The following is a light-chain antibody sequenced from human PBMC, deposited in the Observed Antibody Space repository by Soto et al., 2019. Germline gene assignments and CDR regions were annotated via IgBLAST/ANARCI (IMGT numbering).Light chain of an antibody. Sequence: QPVLTQPPSVSGAPGQRVTISCTGSSSNIGAGYDVHWYQQLPGTAPKLLIYGNNNRPSGVPDRFSGSKSGTSASLTITGLQVEDEADYYCQSYDSSLSGSKVFGRGTKLTVL. J-gene: IGLJ3*02. CDR1: SSNIGAGYD. CDR2: GNN. CDR3: QSYDSSLSGSKV. V-gene: IGLV1-40*01.